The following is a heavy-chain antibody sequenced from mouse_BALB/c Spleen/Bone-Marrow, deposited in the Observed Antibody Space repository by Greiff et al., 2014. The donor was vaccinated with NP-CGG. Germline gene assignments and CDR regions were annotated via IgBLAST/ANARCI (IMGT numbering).Heavy chain of an antibody. Sequence: VQLQQSGAELVRPGTSAKVSCKASGYAFTNYLIEWVKQRPGQGLEWIGVINPGSGGTNYNEKFKDKATLTADESSSTAYMQLSSLTSDDSAVYFCSRQTATFFDYWGQGTTLTVSS. V-gene: IGHV1-54*03. CDR2: INPGSGGT. CDR3: SRQTATFFDY. J-gene: IGHJ2*01. CDR1: GYAFTNYL. D-gene: IGHD1-2*01.